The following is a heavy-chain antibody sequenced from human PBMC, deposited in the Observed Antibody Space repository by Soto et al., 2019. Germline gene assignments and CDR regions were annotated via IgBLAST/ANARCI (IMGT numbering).Heavy chain of an antibody. D-gene: IGHD2-2*01. CDR1: GGSFSAYY. Sequence: PSETLSLTCALYGGSFSAYYWSWIRQPPGKGLEWIGEINHSGSTNYNPSLKSRVTISVDTSKNQFSLKLSSVTAADTAVYYCARGKYGFDPWGQGTLVTVSS. CDR2: INHSGST. CDR3: ARGKYGFDP. J-gene: IGHJ5*02. V-gene: IGHV4-34*01.